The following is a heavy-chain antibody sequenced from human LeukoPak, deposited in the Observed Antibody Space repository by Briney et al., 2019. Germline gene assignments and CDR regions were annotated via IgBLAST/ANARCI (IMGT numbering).Heavy chain of an antibody. CDR1: GYTFTGYY. Sequence: ASVKVSCKASGYTFTGYYMHWVRHAPGHGREWVGWINPNSGGTNYAQKFLGWVTMTRDTSISTAYMELCRLRSDDTAVYYCAREGVAGPRYNWFDPWGQGTLVTVSS. CDR2: INPNSGGT. J-gene: IGHJ5*02. V-gene: IGHV1-2*04. D-gene: IGHD6-19*01. CDR3: AREGVAGPRYNWFDP.